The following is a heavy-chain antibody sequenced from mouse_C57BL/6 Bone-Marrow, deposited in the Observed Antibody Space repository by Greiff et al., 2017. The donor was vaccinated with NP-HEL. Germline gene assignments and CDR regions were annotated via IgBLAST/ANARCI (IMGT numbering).Heavy chain of an antibody. CDR1: GYTFTSYW. D-gene: IGHD2-2*01. V-gene: IGHV1-52*01. J-gene: IGHJ1*03. CDR3: TRRRRGYYRYFDV. CDR2: IDPSDSET. Sequence: QVQLQQPGAELVRPGSSVKLSCKASGYTFTSYWMHWVKQRPIQGLEWIGNIDPSDSETHYNQKFKDKATLTVDKSSSTAYMQLSSLTSEDSAVYYCTRRRRGYYRYFDVWGTGTTVTVSS.